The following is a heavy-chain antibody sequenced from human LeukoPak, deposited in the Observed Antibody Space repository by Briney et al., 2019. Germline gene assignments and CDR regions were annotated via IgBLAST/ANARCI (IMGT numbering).Heavy chain of an antibody. D-gene: IGHD6-19*01. V-gene: IGHV3-30*18. Sequence: GGSLRLSCAASGFSFNSYGMYWVRQAPGKGLEWLAVISYDGSDKYFADSVKGRFTISRDNSRNTLYLQMNSLRAEDTAVYYCAKDSVWRSPVAGIGDYWGQGTLVTVSS. CDR2: ISYDGSDK. J-gene: IGHJ4*02. CDR1: GFSFNSYG. CDR3: AKDSVWRSPVAGIGDY.